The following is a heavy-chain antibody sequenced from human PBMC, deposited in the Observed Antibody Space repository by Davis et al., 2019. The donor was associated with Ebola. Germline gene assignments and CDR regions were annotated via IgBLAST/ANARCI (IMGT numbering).Heavy chain of an antibody. CDR1: GYTFTSYG. D-gene: IGHD4-23*01. V-gene: IGHV1-69*06. J-gene: IGHJ4*02. Sequence: SVKVSCKASGYTFTSYGISWVRQAPGQGLEWMGGIIPIFGTANYAQKFQGRVTITADKSTSTAYMELSSLRSEDTAVYYCARVWGLYGGDGTFDYWGQGTLVTVSS. CDR2: IIPIFGTA. CDR3: ARVWGLYGGDGTFDY.